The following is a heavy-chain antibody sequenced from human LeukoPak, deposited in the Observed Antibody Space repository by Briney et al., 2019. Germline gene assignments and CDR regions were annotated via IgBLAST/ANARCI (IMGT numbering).Heavy chain of an antibody. V-gene: IGHV3-7*01. CDR3: ARDGGLHTNFDY. J-gene: IGHJ4*02. CDR2: TKPDGSAE. CDR1: GFSFRNW. D-gene: IGHD2-15*01. Sequence: GGSLRLSCAASGFSFRNWMGWVRPAPGKGLEWVANTKPDGSAEYYADSVRGRFTASRDNANNLLYLQMNRLRAEDTAVYYCARDGGLHTNFDYWGQGTLLTVSS.